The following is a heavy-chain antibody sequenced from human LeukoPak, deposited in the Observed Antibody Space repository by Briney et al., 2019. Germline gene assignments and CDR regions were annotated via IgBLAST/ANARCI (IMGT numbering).Heavy chain of an antibody. CDR1: GLTFSNAW. V-gene: IGHV3-15*01. CDR3: ATDSLVANF. D-gene: IGHD5-12*01. CDR2: IKSKTNGGTT. Sequence: GGSLRLSCAASGLTFSNAWMSWVRQAPGKGLEWVGRIKSKTNGGTTDYAAPVKGRFTILRGDSKNTVYLQMNSLKTEDTALYYCATDSLVANFWGQGTLVTVSS. J-gene: IGHJ4*02.